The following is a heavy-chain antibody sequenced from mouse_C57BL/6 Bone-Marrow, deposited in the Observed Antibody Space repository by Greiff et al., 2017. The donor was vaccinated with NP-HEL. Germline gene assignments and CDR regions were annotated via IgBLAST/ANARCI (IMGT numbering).Heavy chain of an antibody. D-gene: IGHD1-1*01. CDR2: IDPSDSYT. CDR1: GYTFTSYW. J-gene: IGHJ1*03. CDR3: ARADYYGSRGGYFDV. Sequence: QVQLQQPGAELVKPGASVKLSCKASGYTFTSYWMQWVKQRPGQGLEWIGEIDPSDSYTNYNQKFKGKAPLTVDTSSRTAYMQLSSLTSEDSAVYYCARADYYGSRGGYFDVWGTGTTVTVSS. V-gene: IGHV1-50*01.